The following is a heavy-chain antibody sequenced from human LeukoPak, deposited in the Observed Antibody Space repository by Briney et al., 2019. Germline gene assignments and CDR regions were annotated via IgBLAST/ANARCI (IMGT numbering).Heavy chain of an antibody. J-gene: IGHJ4*02. CDR2: IYPGGSDT. V-gene: IGHV5-51*01. Sequence: GESLKISCKGSGYTFTTDWIGWVRQMPGKGLEWMGIIYPGGSDTIYNPSFQGQAIISVDKSINTAYMEWTSLKASDTAKYFCARRTGGFESWGQGTLVIVSS. CDR3: ARRTGGFES. CDR1: GYTFTTDW. D-gene: IGHD3-10*01.